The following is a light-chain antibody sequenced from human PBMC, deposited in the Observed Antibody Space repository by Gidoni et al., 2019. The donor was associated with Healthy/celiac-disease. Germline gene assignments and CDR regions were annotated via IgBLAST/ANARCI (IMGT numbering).Light chain of an antibody. CDR3: SSYTSSSKV. V-gene: IGLV2-14*01. J-gene: IGLJ1*01. Sequence: QSALTQPAAVSGSPGQSITISCTGTSSDVGGYNYFSWYQQHPGKAPKLMIYEVSNRPSGVSNRFSGSKSGNTASLTISGLQAEDEADYYCSSYTSSSKVFGTGTKVTVL. CDR2: EVS. CDR1: SSDVGGYNY.